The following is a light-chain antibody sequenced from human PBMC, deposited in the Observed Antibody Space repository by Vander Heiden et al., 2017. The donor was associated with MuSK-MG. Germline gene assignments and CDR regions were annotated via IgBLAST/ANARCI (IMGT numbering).Light chain of an antibody. V-gene: IGLV1-44*01. CDR2: STN. J-gene: IGLJ3*02. CDR1: DSNIGTST. CDR3: AAWDDSLNGPV. Sequence: QSVLTQPPSASGTPGQRVTISCSGSDSNIGTSTVSWYQQLPGMAPLLLIYSTNKRPSGAPDRFSGAKSGPSASLIISGLQSEDEADYSCAAWDDSLNGPVFGGGTKLTVL.